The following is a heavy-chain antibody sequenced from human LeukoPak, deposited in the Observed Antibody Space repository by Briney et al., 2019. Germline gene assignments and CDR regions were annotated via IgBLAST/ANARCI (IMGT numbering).Heavy chain of an antibody. V-gene: IGHV1-69*13. Sequence: SVKVSCKASGGTFSSYAISWVRQAPGQGLEWMGGIIPIFGTANYAQKFQGRVTITADESTSTAYMELSSLRSEDTAVYYCARVGAVAGTYYYYFGMDVWGQGTTVTVSS. CDR2: IIPIFGTA. CDR1: GGTFSSYA. J-gene: IGHJ6*02. D-gene: IGHD6-19*01. CDR3: ARVGAVAGTYYYYFGMDV.